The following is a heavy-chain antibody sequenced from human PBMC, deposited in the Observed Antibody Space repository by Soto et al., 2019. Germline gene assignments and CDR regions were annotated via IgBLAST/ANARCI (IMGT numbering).Heavy chain of an antibody. Sequence: ASVKVSCKASGYTFTSYAMHWVRQAPGQRLEWMGWISAYNGNTNYAQKLQGRVTMTTDTSTSTAYMELRSLRSDDTAVYYCARDTPAPIVVVPAAKYYYYGMDVWGQGTTVTVSS. CDR1: GYTFTSYA. J-gene: IGHJ6*02. CDR3: ARDTPAPIVVVPAAKYYYYGMDV. V-gene: IGHV1-18*01. D-gene: IGHD2-2*01. CDR2: ISAYNGNT.